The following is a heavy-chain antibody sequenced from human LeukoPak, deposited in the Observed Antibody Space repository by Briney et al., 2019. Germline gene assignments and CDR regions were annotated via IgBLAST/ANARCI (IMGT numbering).Heavy chain of an antibody. Sequence: GESLKISCKASGYTFTTYWIGWVRQMPGKGVEWMGMFYPGDSDTIYSPSFQAQVTISVDKSTSNAYLQWSSLKASDTAMYYCVRRDCSGGSCYSIYWGQGSLVTVSS. J-gene: IGHJ4*02. CDR1: GYTFTTYW. V-gene: IGHV5-51*01. D-gene: IGHD2-15*01. CDR3: VRRDCSGGSCYSIY. CDR2: FYPGDSDT.